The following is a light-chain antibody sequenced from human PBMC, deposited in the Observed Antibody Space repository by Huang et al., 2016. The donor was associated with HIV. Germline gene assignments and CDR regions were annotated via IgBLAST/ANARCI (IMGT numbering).Light chain of an antibody. CDR3: QHYRTHEYT. V-gene: IGKV1-5*01. CDR2: RSS. Sequence: DIQMTQSPSTLSTSVGDRVTITCRASQNISNWLAWYQLRPGQPPKLLIYRSSTLGTAVPSRFRGTGSGTDFTLSISSLQPDDFATYYCQHYRTHEYTFGQGTKLEMK. CDR1: QNISNW. J-gene: IGKJ2*01.